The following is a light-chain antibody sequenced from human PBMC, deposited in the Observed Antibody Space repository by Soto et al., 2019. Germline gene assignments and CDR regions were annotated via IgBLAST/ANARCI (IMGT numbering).Light chain of an antibody. V-gene: IGLV3-21*02. CDR1: NIGTTS. CDR3: QVWDRSSDHVV. CDR2: DDR. J-gene: IGLJ2*01. Sequence: ELTQPPSVSVAPGQTARITCGGNNIGTTSVHWYQQKPGQAPVLVVYDDRDRPSGIPERFSGSNSGNTATLTISGVEDGDEADYYCQVWDRSSDHVVFGGGTKVTVL.